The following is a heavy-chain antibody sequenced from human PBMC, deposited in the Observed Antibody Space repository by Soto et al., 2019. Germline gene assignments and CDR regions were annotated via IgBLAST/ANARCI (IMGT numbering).Heavy chain of an antibody. CDR3: ASLYDFWSGPYYYYGMDV. CDR1: GFTFSSYW. J-gene: IGHJ6*02. D-gene: IGHD3-3*01. V-gene: IGHV3-74*01. Sequence: TGGSLRLSCAASGFTFSSYWMHWVRQAPGKGLVWVSRINSDGSSTSYADSVKGRFTISRDNAKNTLYLQMNSLRAEDTAVYYCASLYDFWSGPYYYYGMDVWGQGTTVTVSS. CDR2: INSDGSST.